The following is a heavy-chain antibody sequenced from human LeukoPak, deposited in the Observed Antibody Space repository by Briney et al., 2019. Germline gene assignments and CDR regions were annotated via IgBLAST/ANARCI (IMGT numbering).Heavy chain of an antibody. J-gene: IGHJ4*02. V-gene: IGHV3-48*01. CDR1: GFTFSYYS. D-gene: IGHD4-17*01. Sequence: GGSLRLSCAASGFTFSYYSMSWVRQAPGKGLERVSYISSSSSTIYYADSVKGRFTISRDNSKNTLYLQMNSLRAEDTAVYYCAKTFRTVTTMRWGGYFDYWGQGTLVTVSS. CDR2: ISSSSSTI. CDR3: AKTFRTVTTMRWGGYFDY.